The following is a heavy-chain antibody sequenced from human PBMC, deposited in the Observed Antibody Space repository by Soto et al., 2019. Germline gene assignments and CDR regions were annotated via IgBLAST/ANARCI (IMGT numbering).Heavy chain of an antibody. D-gene: IGHD3-22*01. CDR1: GGSISSGDYY. V-gene: IGHV4-30-4*01. J-gene: IGHJ4*02. Sequence: PSETLSLTCTVSGGSISSGDYYWSWIRQPPGKGLEWIGYIYYSGSTYYNPSLKSRVTISVDTSKNQFSLKLSSVTAADTAVYYCARDNYYDSSGYVYFDYWGQGTLVTAPQ. CDR3: ARDNYYDSSGYVYFDY. CDR2: IYYSGST.